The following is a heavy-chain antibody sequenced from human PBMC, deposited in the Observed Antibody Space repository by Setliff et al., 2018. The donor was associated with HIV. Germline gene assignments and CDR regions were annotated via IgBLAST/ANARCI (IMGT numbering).Heavy chain of an antibody. J-gene: IGHJ6*03. D-gene: IGHD3-9*01. CDR2: IIPIFGTT. Sequence: SVKVSCKASGGRFSNYGISWVRQAPGQGLEWMGGIIPIFGTTNYAQMFQGRVTMTADESTSTAYMELSSLRSEDTAGYYCARAVVPTHYDVLTGYVYYMDVWGKGTTVTVSS. CDR3: ARAVVPTHYDVLTGYVYYMDV. V-gene: IGHV1-69*13. CDR1: GGRFSNYG.